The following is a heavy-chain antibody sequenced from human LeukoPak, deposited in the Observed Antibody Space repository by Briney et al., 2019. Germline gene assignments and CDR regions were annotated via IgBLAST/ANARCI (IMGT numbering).Heavy chain of an antibody. CDR3: ARGSDDYGTYYYYYYMDV. J-gene: IGHJ6*03. CDR1: GGSINSGSYY. CDR2: IYYTGKT. V-gene: IGHV4-39*02. D-gene: IGHD4-17*01. Sequence: SETLSLTCTVSGGSINSGSYYWGWLRQPPGKGLEWIGSIYYTGKTYYNPSLKSRATLSVDTSKNHFFLTLSSVTAADTAVYYCARGSDDYGTYYYYYYMDVWGKGTTVTVSS.